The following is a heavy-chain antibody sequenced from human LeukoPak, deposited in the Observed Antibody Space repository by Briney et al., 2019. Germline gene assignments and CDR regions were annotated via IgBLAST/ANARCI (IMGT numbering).Heavy chain of an antibody. Sequence: SETLSLTCTVSGGSISSSSYYWGWIRQPPGKGLEWIGSIYYSGSTYYNPSLKSRVTISVDTSKNQFSLKLSSVTAADTAVYYCARVLLSYYAGRFRAFDIWGQGTMVTVSS. D-gene: IGHD3-16*01. CDR1: GGSISSSSYY. CDR2: IYYSGST. V-gene: IGHV4-39*07. J-gene: IGHJ3*02. CDR3: ARVLLSYYAGRFRAFDI.